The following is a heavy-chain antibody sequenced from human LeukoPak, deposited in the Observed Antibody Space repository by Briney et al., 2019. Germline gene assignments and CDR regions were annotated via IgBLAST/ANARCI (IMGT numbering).Heavy chain of an antibody. CDR2: SHTGGSI. CDR1: GVSISGFY. J-gene: IGHJ4*02. D-gene: IGHD3-10*01. Sequence: SETLSLTCTVSGVSISGFYWNWIRQPPRKGLEWVGYSHTGGSISSNPSLNSRVAFSMDTSKDQVSLRLNSVTATDTAVYYCARRRGGFGEGEFDYWGQGIPVTVST. V-gene: IGHV4-4*08. CDR3: ARRRGGFGEGEFDY.